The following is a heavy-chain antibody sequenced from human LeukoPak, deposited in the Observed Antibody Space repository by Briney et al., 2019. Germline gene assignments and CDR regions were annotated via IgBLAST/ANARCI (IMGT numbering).Heavy chain of an antibody. CDR1: GFTFSSYA. CDR3: ARDYYDSSGYPDY. CDR2: ISYDGSNK. D-gene: IGHD3-22*01. Sequence: GGSLRLSCAAYGFTFSSYAMHWVRQAPGKGLEWVAVISYDGSNKYYADSVKGRFTISRDNSENTLYLQMNSLRAEDTAVYYCARDYYDSSGYPDYWGQGTLVTVSS. J-gene: IGHJ4*02. V-gene: IGHV3-30-3*01.